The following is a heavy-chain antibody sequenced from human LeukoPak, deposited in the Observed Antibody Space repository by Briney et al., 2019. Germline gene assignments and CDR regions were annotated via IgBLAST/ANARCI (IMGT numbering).Heavy chain of an antibody. CDR3: ARAEQQLVPDAWFDP. V-gene: IGHV3-30*03. CDR2: ISYDGSNK. D-gene: IGHD6-13*01. J-gene: IGHJ5*02. CDR1: GFTFSSYG. Sequence: GRSLRLSCAASGFTFSSYGMHWVRQAPGKGLEWVAVISYDGSNKYYADSVKGRFTISRDNAKNSLYLQMNSLRAEDTAVYYCARAEQQLVPDAWFDPWGQGTLVTVSS.